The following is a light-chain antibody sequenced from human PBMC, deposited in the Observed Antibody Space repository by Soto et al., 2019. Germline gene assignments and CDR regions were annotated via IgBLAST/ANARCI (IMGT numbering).Light chain of an antibody. CDR3: CSYTTSTTYV. Sequence: QSALTQPDSVSGSPGQSITISCTGTTSDIGGYNSVSWYQQHPGKAPKLIIYDVNNRPSGVSNRFSASMSADTASTASLIISGLQAEDEADYYCCSYTTSTTYVFGSGTKLTVL. J-gene: IGLJ1*01. CDR2: DVN. V-gene: IGLV2-14*03. CDR1: TSDIGGYNS.